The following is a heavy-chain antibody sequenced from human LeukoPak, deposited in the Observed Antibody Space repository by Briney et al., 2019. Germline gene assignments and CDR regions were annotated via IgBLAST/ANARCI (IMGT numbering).Heavy chain of an antibody. D-gene: IGHD5-18*01. CDR2: IYHSGST. Sequence: SETLSLTCTVSGYSISSAYYWGWIRQPPGKGLEWIGSIYHSGSTYYNPSLKSRVTISVDTSKNQFSLKLSSVTATDTAVYYCARGGYSYGYADYWGQGTLVTVSS. CDR3: ARGGYSYGYADY. V-gene: IGHV4-38-2*02. J-gene: IGHJ4*02. CDR1: GYSISSAYY.